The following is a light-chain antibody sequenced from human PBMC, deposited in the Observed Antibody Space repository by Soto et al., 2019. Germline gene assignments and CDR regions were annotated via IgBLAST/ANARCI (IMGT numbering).Light chain of an antibody. V-gene: IGKV3-20*01. J-gene: IGKJ4*01. CDR2: GAS. Sequence: EIVLTQSPATLSLSPGERATLSCRASQSLSNTYLAWYQQKPGQAPRLLIYGASSRATGIPDRFSGSGSGTDFTLTISRLEPEDSAVYYCQQYGSSPLTFGGGTKVDIK. CDR3: QQYGSSPLT. CDR1: QSLSNTY.